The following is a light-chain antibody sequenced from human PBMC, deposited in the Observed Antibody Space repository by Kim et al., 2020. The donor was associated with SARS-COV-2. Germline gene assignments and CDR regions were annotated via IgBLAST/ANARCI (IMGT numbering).Light chain of an antibody. CDR3: AAWDDSLIGYV. CDR1: RSNIGRNT. J-gene: IGLJ1*01. V-gene: IGLV1-44*01. Sequence: GQRVTIACSGSRSNIGRNTVKWYQQRPGTAPKLLIYSDNQRPSGVPDRFSGSKSGTSASLAISGLQSEDEADYYCAAWDDSLIGYVFGIGTKVTVL. CDR2: SDN.